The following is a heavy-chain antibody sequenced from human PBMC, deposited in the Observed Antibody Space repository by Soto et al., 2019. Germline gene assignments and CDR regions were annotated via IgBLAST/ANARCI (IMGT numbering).Heavy chain of an antibody. CDR3: AKNPGYYYDSTGYHFDY. Sequence: PWGSLRLSCAASGFSFDDYATHWVRQAPGKGLEWVSAISYGGGTTYYADSVKGRFTISRDNSKNTLYLQMNSLRAEDTAVYYCAKNPGYYYDSTGYHFDYWGQGTLVTVSS. CDR1: GFSFDDYA. J-gene: IGHJ4*02. V-gene: IGHV3-23*01. D-gene: IGHD3-22*01. CDR2: ISYGGGTT.